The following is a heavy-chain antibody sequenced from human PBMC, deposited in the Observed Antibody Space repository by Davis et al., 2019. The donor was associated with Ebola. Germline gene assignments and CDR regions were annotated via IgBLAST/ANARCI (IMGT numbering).Heavy chain of an antibody. V-gene: IGHV1-69*04. J-gene: IGHJ6*02. CDR1: GYTFTSYG. Sequence: SVKVSCKASGYTFTSYGISWVRQAPGQGLEWMGRIIPILGIANYAQKFQGRVTITADKSTSTAYMELSSLRSEDTAVYYCARGARGAMGYYYYYGMDVWGQGTTVTVSS. CDR3: ARGARGAMGYYYYYGMDV. D-gene: IGHD5-18*01. CDR2: IIPILGIA.